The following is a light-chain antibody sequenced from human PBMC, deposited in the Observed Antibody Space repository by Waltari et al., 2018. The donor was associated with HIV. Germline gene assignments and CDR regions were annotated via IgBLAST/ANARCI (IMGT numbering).Light chain of an antibody. CDR1: SRAVGAYHF. CDR3: SSYAGHSHLL. V-gene: IGLV2-8*01. Sequence: QSALTQPPSASGSPGQSVTFSCTGTSRAVGAYHFVSWYQQHPVKAPNLIIYGVNQRPSGVAVGFSGSKSGNTASLTISGLQADDEADYYCSSYAGHSHLLFGGGTKLTVL. CDR2: GVN. J-gene: IGLJ2*01.